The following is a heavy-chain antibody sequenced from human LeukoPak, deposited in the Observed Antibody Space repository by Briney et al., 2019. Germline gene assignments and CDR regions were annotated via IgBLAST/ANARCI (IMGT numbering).Heavy chain of an antibody. CDR2: IYHSGST. CDR3: ARENGGGVVDY. Sequence: PSETLSLTCVVSGYSISSGYYWGWIRQPPGKGLEWIGSIYHSGSTYYNPSLKSRVTISLDTSKNHFSLKLTSVTAADTAVYYCARENGGGVVDYWGQGTLVTVSS. J-gene: IGHJ4*02. V-gene: IGHV4-38-2*02. D-gene: IGHD2-8*02. CDR1: GYSISSGYY.